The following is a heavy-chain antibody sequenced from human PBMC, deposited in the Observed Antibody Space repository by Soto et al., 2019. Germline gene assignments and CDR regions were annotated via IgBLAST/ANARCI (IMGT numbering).Heavy chain of an antibody. CDR2: IYYSGNT. CDR3: AREGGRYCSGGSCQVDY. J-gene: IGHJ4*02. Sequence: QLQLQESGPGLVKPSETLSLTCTVSGGPISSSSYYWGWIRQPPGKGLEWIGSIYYSGNTYYTPSLKSRVTISVDTSKNQFSLKLSSVTAADTAVYYCAREGGRYCSGGSCQVDYWGQGTLVTVSS. CDR1: GGPISSSSYY. D-gene: IGHD2-15*01. V-gene: IGHV4-39*02.